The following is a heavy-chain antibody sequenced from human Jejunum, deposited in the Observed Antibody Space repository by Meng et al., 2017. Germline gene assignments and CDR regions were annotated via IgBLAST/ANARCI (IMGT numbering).Heavy chain of an antibody. CDR2: IWYDGSNE. D-gene: IGHD2/OR15-2a*01. CDR3: ATDLWGY. Sequence: ARRVGFGGGLVQPGRSLRLSCAASGFTFRTFGMLWVRQAPGKGLEWVAIIWYDGSNEDYADSVRGRFTISRDNSKNILYLQMNNLRVDDTAMYYCATDLWGYWGQGTLVTVSS. CDR1: GFTFRTFG. V-gene: IGHV3-33*01. J-gene: IGHJ4*02.